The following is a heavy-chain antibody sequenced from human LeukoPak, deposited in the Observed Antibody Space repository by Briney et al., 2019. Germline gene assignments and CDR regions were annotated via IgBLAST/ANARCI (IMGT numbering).Heavy chain of an antibody. CDR2: ISGSGGST. D-gene: IGHD5-24*01. CDR1: GFTFSSYA. J-gene: IGHJ6*03. V-gene: IGHV3-23*01. CDR3: AKDREGLLNYYYYMDV. Sequence: GGSLRLSCAASGFTFSSYAMSWVRQAPGKGLEWVSSISGSGGSTYYADSVKGRFTISRDNSKNTLYLQMNSLRAEDTAVYYCAKDREGLLNYYYYMDVXGKGTTVTVSS.